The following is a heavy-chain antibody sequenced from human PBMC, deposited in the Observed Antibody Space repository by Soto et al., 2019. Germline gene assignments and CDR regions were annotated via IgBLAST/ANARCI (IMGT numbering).Heavy chain of an antibody. D-gene: IGHD3-10*01. V-gene: IGHV4-59*01. CDR3: ARASQYYGSGPFDF. CDR1: GGSLSSYF. J-gene: IGHJ4*02. Sequence: QVQLQESGPGLVKPSETLSLNCSVSGGSLSSYFWTWIRQLPGRGLEWIGHVYYSGHTKYNPSLANRVTFSVDTSNNQFFLTLTSVTAADTATYFCARASQYYGSGPFDFWGQGTLVTVSS. CDR2: VYYSGHT.